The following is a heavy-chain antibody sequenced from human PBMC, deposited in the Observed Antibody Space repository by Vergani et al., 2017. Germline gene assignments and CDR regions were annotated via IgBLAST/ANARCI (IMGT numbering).Heavy chain of an antibody. CDR1: GFTFSSYA. V-gene: IGHV3-23*04. Sequence: VQLVESGGGVVQPGRSLRLSCAASGFTFSSYAMSWVRQAPGKGLEWVSAISGSGGSTYYADSVKGRFTISRDNSKNTLYLQMNSLRAEDTAVYYCAKDPLVYSYYDSSGYPNYFDYWGQGTLVTVSS. CDR2: ISGSGGST. J-gene: IGHJ4*02. CDR3: AKDPLVYSYYDSSGYPNYFDY. D-gene: IGHD3-22*01.